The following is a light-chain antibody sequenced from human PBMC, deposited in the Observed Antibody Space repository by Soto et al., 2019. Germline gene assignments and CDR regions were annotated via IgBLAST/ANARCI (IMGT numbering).Light chain of an antibody. Sequence: EIVMTQSPCTLSVSPGERATISCRASQTVSSNLAWYQQVPGQAPRLVIYGASTRATGIPARFSGSGSGTEFTLTISRLQSEYFAVYYCQPYNNWPRTFGQGTKVEIK. CDR1: QTVSSN. CDR2: GAS. V-gene: IGKV3-15*01. J-gene: IGKJ1*01. CDR3: QPYNNWPRT.